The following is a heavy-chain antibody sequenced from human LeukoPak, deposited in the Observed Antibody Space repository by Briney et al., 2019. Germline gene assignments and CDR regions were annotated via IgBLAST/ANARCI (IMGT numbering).Heavy chain of an antibody. D-gene: IGHD3-22*01. CDR3: ARGGEYYYDSSGYYDTFDY. Sequence: SETLSLTCTVSGGSISSYYWSWIRQPPGKGLEWIGYIYYSGSTNYNPSLKSRVTISVDTSKNQFSLKLSSVTAADTAVYYCARGGEYYYDSSGYYDTFDYWGQGTLVTVSS. CDR1: GGSISSYY. J-gene: IGHJ4*02. CDR2: IYYSGST. V-gene: IGHV4-59*01.